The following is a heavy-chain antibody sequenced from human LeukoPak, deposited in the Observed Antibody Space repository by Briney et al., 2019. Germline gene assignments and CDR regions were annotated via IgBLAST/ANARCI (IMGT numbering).Heavy chain of an antibody. CDR1: GFTFDDYA. D-gene: IGHD2-15*01. CDR3: AKDRVRSGGSCYHN. J-gene: IGHJ4*02. V-gene: IGHV3-9*01. CDR2: ISWNSGSI. Sequence: GGSLRLSCAASGFTFDDYAMHWVRQAPGKGLEWVSGISWNSGSIGYADSVKGRFTISRDNAKNSLYLQMNSLRAEDTALYYCAKDRVRSGGSCYHNWGQGTLVTVSS.